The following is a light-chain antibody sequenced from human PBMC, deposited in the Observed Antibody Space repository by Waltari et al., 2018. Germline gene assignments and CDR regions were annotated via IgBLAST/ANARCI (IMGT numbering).Light chain of an antibody. Sequence: QSALTQPASVSGSPGQSITISCTGTSSDIGGYNYVSWYQQYPGEAPNVVIYDVNSRPPEVSNRFSGSKSGNTASLTISGLQAEDEADYYCNSHSSSDTPSVFGGGTKLTVL. V-gene: IGLV2-14*01. J-gene: IGLJ3*02. CDR1: SSDIGGYNY. CDR3: NSHSSSDTPSV. CDR2: DVN.